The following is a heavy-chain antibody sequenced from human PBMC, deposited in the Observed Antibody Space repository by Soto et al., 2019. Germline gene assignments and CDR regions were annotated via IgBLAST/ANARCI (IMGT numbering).Heavy chain of an antibody. CDR3: ARVGITIFGGVHYYYYGMDV. CDR2: ISYDGSNK. J-gene: IGHJ6*02. Sequence: PGGYLRLSCAASGFTFRSYAMHWVRQAQGKGLEWVAVISYDGSNKYYADSVKGRFTISRDNSKNTLYLQMNSLRAEDTAVYYCARVGITIFGGVHYYYYGMDVWGQGT. V-gene: IGHV3-30-3*01. D-gene: IGHD3-3*01. CDR1: GFTFRSYA.